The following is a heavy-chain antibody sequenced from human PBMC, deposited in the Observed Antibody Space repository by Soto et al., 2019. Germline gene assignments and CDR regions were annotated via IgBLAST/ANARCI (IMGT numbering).Heavy chain of an antibody. V-gene: IGHV1-18*01. D-gene: IGHD5-12*01. CDR3: ARDIVDIDMILDYYGMDV. Sequence: GASVKVSCKASGYIFNDYGITWVRQAPGQGLEWMGWISPYIVNIKYAQKLQGRVTMTTDTSTSTAYMELRSLRSDDTAVYYCARDIVDIDMILDYYGMDVWGQGTTVTVSS. CDR2: ISPYIVNI. CDR1: GYIFNDYG. J-gene: IGHJ6*02.